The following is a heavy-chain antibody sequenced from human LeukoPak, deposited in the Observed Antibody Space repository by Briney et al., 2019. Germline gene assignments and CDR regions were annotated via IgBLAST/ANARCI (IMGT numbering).Heavy chain of an antibody. CDR2: IYYSGST. CDR1: GGSISSYY. CDR3: ARQRGSYGDALDL. J-gene: IGHJ3*01. D-gene: IGHD3-16*01. Sequence: SETLSLTCTVSGGSISSYYWSWIRQPPGKGLEWIGYIYYSGSTNYNPSLKSRVTISLDTSENIFSLKLKSVTAADTGIYYCARQRGSYGDALDLWGQGTMVTVS. V-gene: IGHV4-59*08.